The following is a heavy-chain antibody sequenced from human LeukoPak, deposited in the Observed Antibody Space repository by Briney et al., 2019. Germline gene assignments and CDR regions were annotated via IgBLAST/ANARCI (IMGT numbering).Heavy chain of an antibody. CDR3: AKDFSSSWHDAFDI. Sequence: GGSLRLSCAASGLTFSSYGMHWVRQAPGKGLEWVAVISYDGSNKYYADSVKGRFTISRDNSKNTLYLQMNSLRAEDTAVYYCAKDFSSSWHDAFDIWGQGTMVTVSS. D-gene: IGHD6-13*01. CDR1: GLTFSSYG. V-gene: IGHV3-30*18. J-gene: IGHJ3*02. CDR2: ISYDGSNK.